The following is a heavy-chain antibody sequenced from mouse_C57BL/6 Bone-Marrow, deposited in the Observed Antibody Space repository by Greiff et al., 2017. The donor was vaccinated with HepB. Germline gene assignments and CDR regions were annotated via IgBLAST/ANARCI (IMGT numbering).Heavy chain of an antibody. V-gene: IGHV2-5*01. CDR1: GFSLTSYG. Sequence: VQLQQSGPGLVQPSQSLSITCTVSGFSLTSYGVHWVRQSPGKGLEWLGVIWRGGSTDYNAAFMSRLSITKDNSKSQVFFKMNSLQADDTAIYYCAKPYYYGSSYAMDYWGQGTSVTVSS. J-gene: IGHJ4*01. CDR3: AKPYYYGSSYAMDY. D-gene: IGHD1-1*01. CDR2: IWRGGST.